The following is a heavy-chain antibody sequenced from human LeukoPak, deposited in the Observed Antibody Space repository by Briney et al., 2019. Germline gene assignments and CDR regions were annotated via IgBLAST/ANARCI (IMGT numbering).Heavy chain of an antibody. V-gene: IGHV4-59*01. CDR2: IHYSGST. CDR1: GGSISSYY. J-gene: IGHJ4*02. Sequence: SETLSLTCTVSGGSISSYYWSWIRQPPGKGLEWIGYIHYSGSTNYNPSLKSRVTISVDTSKNQLSLKLGSVTAADTAVYYCARDPGSSWYRFDYWGQGTLVTVSS. D-gene: IGHD6-13*01. CDR3: ARDPGSSWYRFDY.